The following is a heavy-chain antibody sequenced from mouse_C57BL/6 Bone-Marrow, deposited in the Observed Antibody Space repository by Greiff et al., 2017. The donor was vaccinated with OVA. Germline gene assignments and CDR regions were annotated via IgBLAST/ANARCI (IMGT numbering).Heavy chain of an antibody. CDR3: ARIHYYGSSLYYFDY. J-gene: IGHJ2*01. Sequence: QVQLKQSGPELVKPGASVKISCKASGYAFSSSWMNWVKQRPGKGLEWIGRIYPGDGDTNYNGKFKGKATLTADKSSSTAYMQLSSLTSEDSAVYFCARIHYYGSSLYYFDYWGQGTTLTVSS. CDR2: IYPGDGDT. V-gene: IGHV1-82*01. CDR1: GYAFSSSW. D-gene: IGHD1-1*01.